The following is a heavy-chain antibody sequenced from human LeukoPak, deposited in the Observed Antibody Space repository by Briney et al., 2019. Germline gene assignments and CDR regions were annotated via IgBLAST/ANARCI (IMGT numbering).Heavy chain of an antibody. Sequence: GGSLRLSCAASGFTFSSYSMNWVRQAPGKGLEWVSSISSSSSYIYYADSVKDRFTISRDNAKNSLYLQMNSLRAEDTAVYYCARVRPRYGDLRTWGQGTLVTVSS. J-gene: IGHJ5*02. V-gene: IGHV3-21*01. CDR2: ISSSSSYI. CDR1: GFTFSSYS. CDR3: ARVRPRYGDLRT. D-gene: IGHD4-17*01.